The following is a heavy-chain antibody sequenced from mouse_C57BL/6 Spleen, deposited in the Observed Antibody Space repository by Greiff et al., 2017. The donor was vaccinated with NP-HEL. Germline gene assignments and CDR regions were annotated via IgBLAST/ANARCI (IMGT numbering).Heavy chain of an antibody. D-gene: IGHD4-1*01. CDR3: ARTGMDY. V-gene: IGHV1-82*01. Sequence: VKLLESGPELVKPGASVKISCKASGYAFSSSWMNWVKQRPGKGLEWIGRIYPGDGDTNYNGKFKGKATLTADKSSSTAYMQLSSLTSEDSAVYFCARTGMDYWGQGTSVTVSS. CDR2: IYPGDGDT. CDR1: GYAFSSSW. J-gene: IGHJ4*01.